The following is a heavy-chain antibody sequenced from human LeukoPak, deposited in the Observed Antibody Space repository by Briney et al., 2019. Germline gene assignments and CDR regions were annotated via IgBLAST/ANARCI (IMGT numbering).Heavy chain of an antibody. J-gene: IGHJ3*02. D-gene: IGHD2-2*01. CDR1: GFTVSSNY. CDR2: IYSGGST. CDR3: ARDRRYCSSTSCYRSAFDI. V-gene: IGHV3-53*01. Sequence: GGSLRLSCAASGFTVSSNYMSWVRQAPGKGLEWVSVIYSGGSTYYADSVKGRFTISRDNSKNTLYLQMNSLRAEDTAVYYCARDRRYCSSTSCYRSAFDIWGQGTMVTVPS.